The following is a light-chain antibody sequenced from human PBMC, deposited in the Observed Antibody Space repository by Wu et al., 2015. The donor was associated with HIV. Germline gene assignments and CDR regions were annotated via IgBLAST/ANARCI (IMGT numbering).Light chain of an antibody. J-gene: IGKJ1*01. V-gene: IGKV1-5*03. CDR3: HQYETRDKT. CDR1: QNIHIW. Sequence: DIQVTQSPSTLSAHVGDRVTITCRASQNIHIWLAWHQQKPRGEPPKRLIYKASNRDGWVPSRFSGSGSGTEFNLTINSLQPEDFATYYCHQYETRDKTFGQGT. CDR2: KAS.